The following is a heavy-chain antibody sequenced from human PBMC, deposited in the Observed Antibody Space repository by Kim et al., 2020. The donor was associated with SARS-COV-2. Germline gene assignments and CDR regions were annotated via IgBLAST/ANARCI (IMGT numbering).Heavy chain of an antibody. V-gene: IGHV1-69*13. J-gene: IGHJ6*02. CDR1: GGTFSSYA. CDR2: IIPIFGTA. Sequence: SVNVSCKASGGTFSSYAISWVRQAPGQGLEWMGGIIPIFGTANYAQKFQGRVTITADESTSTAYMELSSLRSEDTAVYYCARTDRYYYYGMDVWGQGTTVTVSS. CDR3: ARTDRYYYYGMDV.